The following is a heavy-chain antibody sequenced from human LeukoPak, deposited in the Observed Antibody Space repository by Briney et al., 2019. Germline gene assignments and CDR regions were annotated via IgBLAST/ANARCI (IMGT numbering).Heavy chain of an antibody. D-gene: IGHD2-2*01. Sequence: SETLSLTCTVSGGSISSGGYYWSWIRQPPGKGLEWIGYIYYSGSTNYNPSLKSRVTISVDTSKNQFSLKLSSVTAADTAVYYCARVLVPAARYGMDVWGQGTTVTVSS. J-gene: IGHJ6*02. CDR1: GGSISSGGYY. CDR2: IYYSGST. V-gene: IGHV4-61*08. CDR3: ARVLVPAARYGMDV.